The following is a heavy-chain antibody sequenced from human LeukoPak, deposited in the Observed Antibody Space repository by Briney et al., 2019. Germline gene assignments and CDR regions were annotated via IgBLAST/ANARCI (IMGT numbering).Heavy chain of an antibody. Sequence: GGSLRLSCAASGFIFSNYAMHWVRQAPGKGPEWVAFIRYDGTNKYYADSVKGRFTISRDNAKNSLYLQMNSLRAEDTAVYYCARDPYAYDILTGRLWGQGTLVTVSS. J-gene: IGHJ4*02. CDR2: IRYDGTNK. V-gene: IGHV3-30*02. D-gene: IGHD3-9*01. CDR3: ARDPYAYDILTGRL. CDR1: GFIFSNYA.